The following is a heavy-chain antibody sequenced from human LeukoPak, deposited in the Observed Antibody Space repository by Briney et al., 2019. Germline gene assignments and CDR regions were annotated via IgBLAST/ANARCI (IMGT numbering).Heavy chain of an antibody. CDR1: GGSISSGSYY. CDR3: ARESGLAAPEVEWLLYYHGYYYYYMDV. Sequence: SETLSLTCTVSGGSISSGSYYWSWIRQPAGKGLEWIGRIYTSGSTNYNPSLKSRVTISVDTCKNQFSLKLSSVTAADTAVYYCARESGLAAPEVEWLLYYHGYYYYYMDVWGKGTTVTVSS. CDR2: IYTSGST. V-gene: IGHV4-61*02. D-gene: IGHD3-3*01. J-gene: IGHJ6*03.